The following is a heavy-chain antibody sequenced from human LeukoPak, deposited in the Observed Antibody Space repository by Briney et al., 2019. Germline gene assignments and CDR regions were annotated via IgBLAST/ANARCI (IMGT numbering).Heavy chain of an antibody. Sequence: GGSLRLSCVTSGFSFSPSAMNWVRQAPGRGLEWVSSISPSGGAIFYAESLRGRFTISRDNSKNTQSLQMNSLRAEDTAVYYCAKDDDWGRYKHWGQGTLVTVSS. D-gene: IGHD3-16*01. V-gene: IGHV3-21*04. CDR3: AKDDDWGRYKH. CDR1: GFSFSPSA. J-gene: IGHJ1*01. CDR2: ISPSGGAI.